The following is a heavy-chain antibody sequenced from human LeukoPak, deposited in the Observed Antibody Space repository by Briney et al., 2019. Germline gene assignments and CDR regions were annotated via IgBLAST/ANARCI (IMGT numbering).Heavy chain of an antibody. CDR3: ARARLAMSDVFDS. CDR2: VYHSGST. D-gene: IGHD2-21*01. Sequence: SETLSLTCSVSGHSVSSYYWIWIRQPPGKGLEWIGYVYHSGSTNYNPSLNSRVTISLDTSKKQFSLKLTSVTAADTAVYYCARARLAMSDVFDSWGQGTLVTVSS. CDR1: GHSVSSYY. V-gene: IGHV4-59*02. J-gene: IGHJ4*02.